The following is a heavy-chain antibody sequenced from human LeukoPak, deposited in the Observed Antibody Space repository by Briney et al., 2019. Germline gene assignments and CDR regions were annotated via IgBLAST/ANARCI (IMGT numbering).Heavy chain of an antibody. V-gene: IGHV4-4*02. Sequence: PSETLSLTCAVSGDSISSSYWWSWVRQPPGEGLEWIGEIYHSGSTTYNPSLKSRVTISVDKAKNQLSLKLSSVTAADTAVYYCARVRGRGYCSSTSCSDFDYWGQGTLVTVSS. J-gene: IGHJ4*02. CDR3: ARVRGRGYCSSTSCSDFDY. CDR1: GDSISSSYW. CDR2: IYHSGST. D-gene: IGHD2-2*01.